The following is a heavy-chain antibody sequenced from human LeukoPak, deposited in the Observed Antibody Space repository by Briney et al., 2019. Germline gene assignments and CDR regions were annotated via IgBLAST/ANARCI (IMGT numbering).Heavy chain of an antibody. CDR2: IYPRDSDT. Sequence: HGESLKISCKGSGXIFTNYWSGWVRQMPGKGLEWMGIIYPRDSDTRYSPSFQGQVTASADKSISTAYLQWSSLEASDTAMYYCARRQYSGYDFDYWGQGTLVTVSS. D-gene: IGHD5-12*01. CDR3: ARRQYSGYDFDY. CDR1: GXIFTNYW. J-gene: IGHJ4*02. V-gene: IGHV5-51*01.